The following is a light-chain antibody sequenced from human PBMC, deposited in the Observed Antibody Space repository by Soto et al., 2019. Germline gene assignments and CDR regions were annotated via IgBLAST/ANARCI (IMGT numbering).Light chain of an antibody. CDR1: QSISSW. J-gene: IGKJ1*01. Sequence: DIQMTQSPSTLSASVGDRVIITCRASQSISSWLAWYQQKPGKAPNLLIYAASSLQSGVPSRFSGSGSGTDFTLTISSLQPEDFATYYCQQSYSAWTFGQGTKVDIK. CDR3: QQSYSAWT. V-gene: IGKV1-39*01. CDR2: AAS.